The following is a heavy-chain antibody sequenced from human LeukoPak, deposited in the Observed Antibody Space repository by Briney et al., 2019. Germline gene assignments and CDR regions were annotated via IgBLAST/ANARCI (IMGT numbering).Heavy chain of an antibody. V-gene: IGHV3-33*08. CDR2: IWNDGSNK. CDR1: GFTFSSYG. J-gene: IGHJ4*02. D-gene: IGHD2-2*01. Sequence: GSLRLSCAASGFTFSSYGMHWVRQAPGKGLEWVAVIWNDGSNKYYADSVKGRFTISRDSSKNTVYLQMNSLRAEDTAVYYCATRSPALDYWGQGTLVTVSS. CDR3: ATRSPALDY.